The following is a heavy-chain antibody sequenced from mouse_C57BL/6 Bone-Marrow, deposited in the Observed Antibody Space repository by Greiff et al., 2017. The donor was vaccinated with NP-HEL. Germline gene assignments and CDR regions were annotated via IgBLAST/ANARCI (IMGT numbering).Heavy chain of an antibody. Sequence: QVQLQQPGAELVKPGASVKLSCKASGYTFTTYWMQWVKLRPGQGLEWIGEIDPSDSYTNYNQKFKGKATLTVDTSSSTAYMQLSSLTSEDSAVYYCARKAYYGRSYEFAYWGQGTLVTVSA. CDR2: IDPSDSYT. V-gene: IGHV1-50*01. J-gene: IGHJ3*01. D-gene: IGHD1-1*01. CDR3: ARKAYYGRSYEFAY. CDR1: GYTFTTYW.